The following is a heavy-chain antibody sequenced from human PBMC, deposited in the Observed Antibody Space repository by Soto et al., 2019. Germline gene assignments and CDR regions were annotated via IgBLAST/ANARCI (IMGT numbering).Heavy chain of an antibody. CDR3: ATGVAEYYSSTSCYVFDY. Sequence: GASVKVSCKVSGYTLTDLSMHWVRQAPGKGLEWMGGFDPEDGETIYAQKFQGRVTMTEDTSTDTAYMELSSLRSEDTAVYYCATGVAEYYSSTSCYVFDYWGQGTLVTVSS. CDR2: FDPEDGET. V-gene: IGHV1-24*01. CDR1: GYTLTDLS. J-gene: IGHJ4*02. D-gene: IGHD2-2*01.